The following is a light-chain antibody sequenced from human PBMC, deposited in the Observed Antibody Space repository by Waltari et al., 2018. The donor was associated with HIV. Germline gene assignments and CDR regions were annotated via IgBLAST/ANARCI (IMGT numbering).Light chain of an antibody. V-gene: IGLV2-11*01. Sequence: QSALTKPRSVSGSPGQSVTISCTGASSDVGGYDYVPWYQHHPGKDPKLIIYHVTKRPSGVPDRFSGSKSGNTASLTISGLQAEDEADYYCCSYAGDSSYVFGTGTEVTV. J-gene: IGLJ1*01. CDR2: HVT. CDR3: CSYAGDSSYV. CDR1: SSDVGGYDY.